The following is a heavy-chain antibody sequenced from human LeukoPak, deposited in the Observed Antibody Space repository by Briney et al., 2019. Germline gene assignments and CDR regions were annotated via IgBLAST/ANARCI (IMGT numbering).Heavy chain of an antibody. Sequence: SQTLSLTCSVSGGSVSSGGYYWSWIRQPPGEGLEWIGWENYYNVSLRSRVTISVDRSKNQFSLKLISVTAADTAVYYCANKVYCSTTSCYPAGYWGQGTLVTVSS. D-gene: IGHD2-2*01. J-gene: IGHJ4*02. CDR2: WEN. CDR3: ANKVYCSTTSCYPAGY. CDR1: GGSVSSGGYY. V-gene: IGHV4-30-2*01.